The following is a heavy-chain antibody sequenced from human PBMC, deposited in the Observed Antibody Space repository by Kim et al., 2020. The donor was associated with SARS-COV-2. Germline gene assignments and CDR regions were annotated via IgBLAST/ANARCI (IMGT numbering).Heavy chain of an antibody. CDR3: ARHRVTGWSTDFDYYALDV. CDR2: INSKNGET. V-gene: IGHV1-18*01. D-gene: IGHD6-19*01. Sequence: ASVKVSCKSSGYRLTDYSLSWVRQAPGQGFEWIGGINSKNGETKYRQSVQGRVTLTRDTSTNTAYMELRGLRSGDTAVYYCARHRVTGWSTDFDYYALDVWGQGTMVTVSS. J-gene: IGHJ6*02. CDR1: GYRLTDYS.